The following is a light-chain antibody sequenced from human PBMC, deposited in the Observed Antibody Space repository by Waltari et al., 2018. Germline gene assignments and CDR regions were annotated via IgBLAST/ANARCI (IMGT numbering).Light chain of an antibody. CDR1: SSNIGNNP. Sequence: QSVLTQPPSVSEAPRQRVTISCPGSSSNIGNNPLHWYQQRPGKAPKLLIYYGDLLPSGVSDRFSGSKSGTSASLAISGLQSEDEADYYCAAWDDSLNGVVFGGGTKLTVL. V-gene: IGLV1-36*01. CDR3: AAWDDSLNGVV. J-gene: IGLJ2*01. CDR2: YGD.